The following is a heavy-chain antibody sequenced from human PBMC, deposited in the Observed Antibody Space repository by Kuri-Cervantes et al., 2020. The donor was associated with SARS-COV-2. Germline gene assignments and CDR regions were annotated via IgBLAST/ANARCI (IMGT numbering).Heavy chain of an antibody. CDR3: ARDPGGDLLLQYYYGMDV. CDR2: IWYDGSNK. J-gene: IGHJ6*02. D-gene: IGHD2-15*01. V-gene: IGHV3-33*08. Sequence: GESLKISCAASGFTFSSYAMHWVRQAPGKGLEWVAVIWYDGSNKYYADSVKGRFTTSRDNSKNTLYLQMNSLRAEDTAVYYCARDPGGDLLLQYYYGMDVWGQGTTVTVSS. CDR1: GFTFSSYA.